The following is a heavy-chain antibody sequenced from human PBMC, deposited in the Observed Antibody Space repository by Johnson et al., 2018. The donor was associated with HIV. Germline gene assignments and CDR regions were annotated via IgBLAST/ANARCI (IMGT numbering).Heavy chain of an antibody. J-gene: IGHJ3*02. CDR3: ARRCSSSSCSHGAFDI. CDR1: GFTFSSYD. V-gene: IGHV3-66*04. CDR2: LYSDGRT. D-gene: IGHD2-2*01. Sequence: QLVESGGGLVQPGGSLRLSCTASGFTFSSYDMHWVRQAPGKGLEWVSVLYSDGRTFYADSVKGRFTISRDSSKNTLFLHMNSLRAEDTAMYYCARRCSSSSCSHGAFDIWGQGTVVTVSS.